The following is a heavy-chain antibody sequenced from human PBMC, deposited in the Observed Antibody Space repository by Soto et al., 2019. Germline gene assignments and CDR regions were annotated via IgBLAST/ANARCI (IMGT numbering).Heavy chain of an antibody. J-gene: IGHJ4*02. D-gene: IGHD3-16*01. Sequence: SETLSLTCTVSGGSVNSDIYFWSWIRQPPGKGLEWMGYVYYSGSTNYSPSLRSRVTISIDTSKNQLSLNLNSVPAAYTAIYYCARSSAGGWDWGQGTLVTVSS. V-gene: IGHV4-61*01. CDR3: ARSSAGGWD. CDR1: GGSVNSDIYF. CDR2: VYYSGST.